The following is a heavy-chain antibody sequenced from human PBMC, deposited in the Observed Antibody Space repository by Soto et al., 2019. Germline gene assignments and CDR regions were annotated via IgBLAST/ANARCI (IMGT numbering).Heavy chain of an antibody. CDR1: GGTISGYY. CDR3: ARGQRFSDWFDP. V-gene: IGHV4-4*07. D-gene: IGHD3-3*01. Sequence: PSETLSLTCSVSGGTISGYYWTWIRQPAGKGPEWIGRIYSSGNTKYNPSLQSRVTMSLDTSNNQFPLRLTSVTAADTAVYYCARGQRFSDWFDPWGQGTLGTV. CDR2: IYSSGNT. J-gene: IGHJ5*02.